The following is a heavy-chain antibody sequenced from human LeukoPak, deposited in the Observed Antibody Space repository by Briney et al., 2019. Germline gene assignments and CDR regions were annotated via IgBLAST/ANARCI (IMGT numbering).Heavy chain of an antibody. V-gene: IGHV3-23*01. CDR1: GFTFSSYA. D-gene: IGHD1-1*01. J-gene: IGHJ3*02. CDR2: ISGSGGGT. CDR3: VKGRRGGTGDGFDI. Sequence: PGGSLRLSCAACGFTFSSYAMSWVRQAPGKGLEWVSSISGSGGGTYYADSVKGRFTIFRDNPKNTRYLQLSSLRADDTAIYYCVKGRRGGTGDGFDIWGQGTTVTLSS.